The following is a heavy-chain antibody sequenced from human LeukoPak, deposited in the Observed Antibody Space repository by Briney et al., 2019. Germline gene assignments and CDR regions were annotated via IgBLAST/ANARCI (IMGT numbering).Heavy chain of an antibody. CDR3: ATKLGSGYDYVY. CDR1: GFTFSSYG. D-gene: IGHD5-12*01. CDR2: IWYDGSNK. Sequence: PGGSLRLSCAASGFTFSSYGMHWVRQAPGEGLEWVAVIWYDGSNKYYADSVKGRFTISRDNSKNTLYLQMNSLRAEDTAVYYCATKLGSGYDYVYWGQGTLVTVSS. J-gene: IGHJ4*02. V-gene: IGHV3-33*01.